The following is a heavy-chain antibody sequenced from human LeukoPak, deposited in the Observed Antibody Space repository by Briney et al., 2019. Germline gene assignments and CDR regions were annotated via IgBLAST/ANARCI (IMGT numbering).Heavy chain of an antibody. CDR3: ARRRADYDHYYYYYMDV. CDR1: GYTFTSYG. J-gene: IGHJ6*03. V-gene: IGHV1-18*01. Sequence: GASVKVSCKASGYTFTSYGISWVRQAPGQGLEWMGWISAYNGNTNYAQKLQGRVTMTTDTSTSTVYMELSSLTSEDTAVYYCARRRADYDHYYYYYMDVWGKGTTVTISS. CDR2: ISAYNGNT. D-gene: IGHD3-3*01.